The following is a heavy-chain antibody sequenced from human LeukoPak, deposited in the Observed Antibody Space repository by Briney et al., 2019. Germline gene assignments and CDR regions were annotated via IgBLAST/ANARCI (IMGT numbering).Heavy chain of an antibody. CDR1: GGSISSYY. CDR2: IYYSGST. Sequence: SETLSLTCTVSGGSISSYYWSWIQQPPGKGLEWIGYIYYSGSTNYNPSLKSRVTISVDTSKNQFSLKLSSVTAADTAVYYCARQTGAPVYFDYWGQGTLVTVSS. D-gene: IGHD7-27*01. CDR3: ARQTGAPVYFDY. V-gene: IGHV4-59*01. J-gene: IGHJ4*02.